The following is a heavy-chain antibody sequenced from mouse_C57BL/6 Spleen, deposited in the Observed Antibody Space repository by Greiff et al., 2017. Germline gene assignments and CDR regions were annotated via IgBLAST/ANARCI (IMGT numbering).Heavy chain of an antibody. CDR3: ARDAGGYYGGYFDV. Sequence: EVMLVESGGGLVQSGRSLRLSCATSGFTFSDFYMEWVRQAPGKGLEWIAASRNKANDYTTEYSASVKGRFIVSRDTSQSILYLQMNALRAEDTAIYYSARDAGGYYGGYFDVWGTGTTVTVSS. D-gene: IGHD2-3*01. V-gene: IGHV7-1*01. J-gene: IGHJ1*03. CDR2: SRNKANDYTT. CDR1: GFTFSDFY.